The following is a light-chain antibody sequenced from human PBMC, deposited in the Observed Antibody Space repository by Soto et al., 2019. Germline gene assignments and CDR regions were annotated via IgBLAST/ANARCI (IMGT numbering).Light chain of an antibody. CDR2: AAS. V-gene: IGKV1-9*01. CDR3: QQRFDTQIT. J-gene: IGKJ5*01. CDR1: QVISTS. Sequence: DIQLTQSPSFLSPSIGESVTITCRASQVISTSLAWYQVKPGKAPKLLIYAASTLESGVPSRFSATVSGTEFSLTITSLQPEDCATYYCQQRFDTQITFGKGTRLEIK.